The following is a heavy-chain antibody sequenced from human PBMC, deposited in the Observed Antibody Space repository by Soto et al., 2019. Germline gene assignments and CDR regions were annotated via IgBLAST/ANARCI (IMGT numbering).Heavy chain of an antibody. CDR3: ARDTGGGWYHYFDY. V-gene: IGHV3-11*01. Sequence: PGGSLRLSCAASGFSFSDYYMSWIRQAPGKGLEWVSYITSSGSLIYYADSVKGRFTISRDNAKNSLYLQMNSLRAEDTAVYYCARDTGGGWYHYFDYWGQGTLVTVSS. CDR2: ITSSGSLI. J-gene: IGHJ4*02. CDR1: GFSFSDYY. D-gene: IGHD6-19*01.